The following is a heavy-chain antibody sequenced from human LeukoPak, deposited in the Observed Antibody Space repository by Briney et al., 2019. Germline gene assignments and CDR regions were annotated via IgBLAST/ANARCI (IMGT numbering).Heavy chain of an antibody. V-gene: IGHV3-23*01. D-gene: IGHD4-11*01. CDR3: AKYSWPAIDS. J-gene: IGHJ4*02. Sequence: GGSLRLSCAASGFTFSSYAMSWVRQAPGKGLEWVSRISDSGGGTYYADSVKGRFTISRDNSKNTLYLQMNSLRVEDTAVYYCAKYSWPAIDSWGQGTLVTVSS. CDR1: GFTFSSYA. CDR2: ISDSGGGT.